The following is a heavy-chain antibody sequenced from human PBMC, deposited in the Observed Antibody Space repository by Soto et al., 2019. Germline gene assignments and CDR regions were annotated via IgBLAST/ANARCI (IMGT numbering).Heavy chain of an antibody. D-gene: IGHD2-2*02. CDR3: ARDYCSSTSCYNPDY. J-gene: IGHJ4*02. Sequence: ASVKVSCKASGYTFTSYYMHWVRQTPGQGLEWMGIINPSGGSTSYAQKFQGRVTMTRDTSTSTVYMELSSLRSEDTAVYYCARDYCSSTSCYNPDYWGQGTLVTVSS. CDR1: GYTFTSYY. V-gene: IGHV1-46*03. CDR2: INPSGGST.